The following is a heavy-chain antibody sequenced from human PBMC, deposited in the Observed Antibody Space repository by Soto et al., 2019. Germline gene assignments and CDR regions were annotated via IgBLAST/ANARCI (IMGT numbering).Heavy chain of an antibody. D-gene: IGHD2-2*01. J-gene: IGHJ3*02. V-gene: IGHV3-23*01. CDR3: ARSGARGYCSSTSCYDAFDI. CDR1: GFTFSTYG. Sequence: PGGSLRLSCAASGFTFSTYGMSWVRQAPGNGLEWVSSISGSGASSYYADSVKGRFTISRDNSRNTLYLQMNSLRAEDTAVYYCARSGARGYCSSTSCYDAFDIWGQGTMVTVSS. CDR2: ISGSGASS.